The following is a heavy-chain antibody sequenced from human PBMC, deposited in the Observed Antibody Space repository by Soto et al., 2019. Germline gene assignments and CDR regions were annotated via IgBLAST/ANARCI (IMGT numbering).Heavy chain of an antibody. CDR1: GFKFSTYG. J-gene: IGHJ6*04. D-gene: IGHD1-26*01. Sequence: QVQLVESGGGVVQPGRSLRLSCGASGFKFSTYGMHWVRQAPGKGLEWVAVISYDGNNKDYADSVKGRFTISRDNSKNTSDLQMNSQRAEDTAVYYCAKGLVGYVFGVQDYYFGMDVWGKGTTVAVSP. V-gene: IGHV3-30*18. CDR2: ISYDGNNK. CDR3: AKGLVGYVFGVQDYYFGMDV.